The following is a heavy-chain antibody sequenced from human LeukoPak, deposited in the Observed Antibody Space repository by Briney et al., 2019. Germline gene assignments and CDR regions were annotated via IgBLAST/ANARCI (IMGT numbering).Heavy chain of an antibody. CDR3: AREKETGTPDAFDI. J-gene: IGHJ3*02. CDR2: IYYSGST. V-gene: IGHV4-59*01. Sequence: SETLSLTCTVSGGSISSYYWSWIRQPPGKGLEWIGYIYYSGSTNYNPSLKSRVTISVDTSKNQFSLKLSSVTAADTAVYYCAREKETGTPDAFDIWGQGTMVTVSS. D-gene: IGHD1-1*01. CDR1: GGSISSYY.